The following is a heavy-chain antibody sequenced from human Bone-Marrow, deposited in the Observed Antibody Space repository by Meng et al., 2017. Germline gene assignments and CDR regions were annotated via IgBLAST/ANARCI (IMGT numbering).Heavy chain of an antibody. J-gene: IGHJ5*02. CDR3: ARGEAYFPTTGADWFDP. D-gene: IGHD2-21*01. Sequence: GKSLKISCKGSGYSFTSYWIGWVRQMPGKGLEWMGIIYPGDSDTRYSPSFQGQVTISADKSISTAYLQWSSLKASDTAMYYCARGEAYFPTTGADWFDPWGQGTLVTVSS. V-gene: IGHV5-51*01. CDR1: GYSFTSYW. CDR2: IYPGDSDT.